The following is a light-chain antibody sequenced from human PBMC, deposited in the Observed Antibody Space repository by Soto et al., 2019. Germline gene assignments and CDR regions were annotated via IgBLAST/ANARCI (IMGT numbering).Light chain of an antibody. J-gene: IGKJ5*01. Sequence: DLQMTQSPSSLSASVGDRVTITCRASQAISNYLAWFQQKPGQAPKSLISAASRLQSGVPSKFSGSGSGTDFTLTINSLQPEDFVTYYCQQYSSYPITFGQGTRLEIK. CDR1: QAISNY. CDR3: QQYSSYPIT. CDR2: AAS. V-gene: IGKV1-16*02.